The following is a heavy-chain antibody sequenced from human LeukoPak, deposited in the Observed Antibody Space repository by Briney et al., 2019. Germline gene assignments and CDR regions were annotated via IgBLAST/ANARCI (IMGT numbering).Heavy chain of an antibody. J-gene: IGHJ4*02. CDR2: IYSGGST. CDR3: ARHHCSSTSCPGRADY. CDR1: GFTVSSNY. Sequence: GGSLRLSCAASGFTVSSNYMSWVRQAPGKGLEWVSVIYSGGSTYYADSVKGRFTISRDNSKNTLYLQMNSLRAEDTAVYYCARHHCSSTSCPGRADYWGQGTLVTVSS. D-gene: IGHD2-2*01. V-gene: IGHV3-53*01.